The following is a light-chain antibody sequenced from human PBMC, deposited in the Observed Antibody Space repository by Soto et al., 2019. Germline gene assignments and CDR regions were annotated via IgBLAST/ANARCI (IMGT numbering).Light chain of an antibody. Sequence: QSVLTQPSSMSGSPGQSITISCTGTSSDIGAYEHVSWYQQRPGRAPKVLIYDVRIRPSEVSNRFSGSKSGDTASLTISGLQAKDEAVYYCASKTTSTTVLFGGGTNLTVL. CDR3: ASKTTSTTVL. CDR1: SSDIGAYEH. V-gene: IGLV2-14*03. CDR2: DVR. J-gene: IGLJ2*01.